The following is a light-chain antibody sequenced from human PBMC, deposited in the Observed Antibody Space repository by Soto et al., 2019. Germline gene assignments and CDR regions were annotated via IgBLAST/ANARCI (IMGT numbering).Light chain of an antibody. CDR1: QSFSTSY. Sequence: EIVLTQSPGTPSLSPGDRATLSCRASQSFSTSYLAWYQHKPGQAPRLLIYNTFTRATGIPDRFSGSGSGTDFTFTISRLEPEDFAVYYCQQYGGSPFTFGPGTKVDIK. V-gene: IGKV3-20*01. J-gene: IGKJ3*01. CDR3: QQYGGSPFT. CDR2: NTF.